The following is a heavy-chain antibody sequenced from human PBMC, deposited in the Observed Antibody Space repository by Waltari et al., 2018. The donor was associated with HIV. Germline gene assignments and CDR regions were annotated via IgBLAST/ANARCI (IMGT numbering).Heavy chain of an antibody. CDR2: ISQSGIP. D-gene: IGHD4-17*01. Sequence: QVQLQESGPGLVKPSGTLSLTCVVSGGSVSRNNWWSWVRQPPGEGVGWIGEISQSGIPNYSPSLKSRVTISIDKSRNQFSLKLNSVTAADTAVYYCAREATSVTTSGGFDIWGQGTVVTVSS. CDR1: GGSVSRNNW. V-gene: IGHV4-4*02. J-gene: IGHJ3*02. CDR3: AREATSVTTSGGFDI.